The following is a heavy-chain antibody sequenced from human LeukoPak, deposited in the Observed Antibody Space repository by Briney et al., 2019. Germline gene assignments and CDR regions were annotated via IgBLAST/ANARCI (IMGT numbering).Heavy chain of an antibody. V-gene: IGHV1-2*02. D-gene: IGHD1-7*01. Sequence: VASMKVSCQASGYTFTGYHMDWVRQTPGQGLEWLGWINLKSGVTKYGQKFQSRVTLTRDTSISTAYMDLSRLTSDDTGVYYCARRVLGLPGYFYYMDAWGTGPTVTVSS. CDR2: INLKSGVT. CDR1: GYTFTGYH. J-gene: IGHJ6*03. CDR3: ARRVLGLPGYFYYMDA.